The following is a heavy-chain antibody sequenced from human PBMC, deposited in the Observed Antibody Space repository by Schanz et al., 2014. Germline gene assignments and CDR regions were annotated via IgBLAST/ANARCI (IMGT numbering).Heavy chain of an antibody. Sequence: EVQLMESGGGLVKPGGSLRLSCVASGFAFSSFAMTWVRQAPGKGLEWVSGISGSGASTYYADSVKGRFTISRDNSNKTVDLQMNSLRAEDTAVYYCAASSGWHPSTDYWGQGTLXTVSS. CDR3: AASSGWHPSTDY. D-gene: IGHD6-19*01. CDR2: ISGSGAST. CDR1: GFAFSSFA. J-gene: IGHJ4*02. V-gene: IGHV3-23*01.